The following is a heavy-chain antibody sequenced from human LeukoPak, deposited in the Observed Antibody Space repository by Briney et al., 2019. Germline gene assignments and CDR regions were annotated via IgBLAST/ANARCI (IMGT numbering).Heavy chain of an antibody. Sequence: GGSLRLSCLGSGFTFSSYAMSWVRQAPGKGLEWVSAISGSGGSTYYADSVKGRFTISRDNSKNTLYLQMNSLRAEDTAVYYCAKDQRGRFPNDAFDIRGQGTMVTVSS. CDR3: AKDQRGRFPNDAFDI. CDR1: GFTFSSYA. CDR2: ISGSGGST. D-gene: IGHD2-21*01. J-gene: IGHJ3*02. V-gene: IGHV3-23*01.